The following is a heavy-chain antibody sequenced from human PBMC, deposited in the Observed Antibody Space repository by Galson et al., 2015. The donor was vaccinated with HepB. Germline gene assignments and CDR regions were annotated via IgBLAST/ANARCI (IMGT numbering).Heavy chain of an antibody. V-gene: IGHV3-53*01. CDR2: LYRGGQSCGVST. J-gene: IGHJ6*02. D-gene: IGHD5-24*01. CDR3: VRDYPHPGMAMDDDYYYGMDA. CDR1: GFRDHDTY. Sequence: PLRLSCADPGFRDHDTYVTCARQAQRRGLESVPVLYRGGQSCGVSTDFADSEKGRFSVSRDTDKNTIYLQMNRLRVEDTAVYYCVRDYPHPGMAMDDDYYYGMDAWGQGTTVTVAS.